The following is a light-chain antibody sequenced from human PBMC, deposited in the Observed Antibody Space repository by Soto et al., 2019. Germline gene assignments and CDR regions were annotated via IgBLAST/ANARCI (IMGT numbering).Light chain of an antibody. CDR1: QSIGRY. CDR2: DVS. J-gene: IGKJ2*01. V-gene: IGKV1-39*01. CDR3: QQSFSAPRT. Sequence: DIQMTQSPSSLSASVGDRVTVTCRASQSIGRYLNWYQQKPGKAPKLLIYDVSSLQTGVPSRFSGDEPGTDFTLTIIGLQPEDFATYYCQQSFSAPRTFGQGTKLEIQ.